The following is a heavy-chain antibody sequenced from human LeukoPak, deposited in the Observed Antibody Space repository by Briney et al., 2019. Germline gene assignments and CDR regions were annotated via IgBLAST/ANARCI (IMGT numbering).Heavy chain of an antibody. CDR3: AGEDSSSWYVF. Sequence: ASVKVSCKASGYTFTGYYMHWVRQAPGQGLEWMGWINPNSGGTNYAQKFQGRVTMTRDTSISTAYMELSSLRSEDTAVYYCAGEDSSSWYVFWGQGTLVTVSS. CDR1: GYTFTGYY. J-gene: IGHJ4*02. D-gene: IGHD6-13*01. CDR2: INPNSGGT. V-gene: IGHV1-2*02.